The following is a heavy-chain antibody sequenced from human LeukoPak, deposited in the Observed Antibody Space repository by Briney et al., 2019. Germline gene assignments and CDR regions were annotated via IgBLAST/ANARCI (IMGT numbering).Heavy chain of an antibody. V-gene: IGHV1-69*13. CDR1: GGTFSSYA. J-gene: IGHJ4*02. CDR3: ARGGGKDYYDSSGYSHFDY. Sequence: SVKVSCKASGGTFSSYAISWVRQAPGQGLEWMGGIIPIFGTANYAQKFQGRVTITADESTSTAYMELSSLRSEDTAVYYCARGGGKDYYDSSGYSHFDYWGQGTLVTVSS. D-gene: IGHD3-22*01. CDR2: IIPIFGTA.